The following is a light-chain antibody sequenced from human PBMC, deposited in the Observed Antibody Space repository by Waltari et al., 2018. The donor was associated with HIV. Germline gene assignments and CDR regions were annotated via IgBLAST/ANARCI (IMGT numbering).Light chain of an antibody. CDR3: QQYGSSPLFT. V-gene: IGKV3-20*01. J-gene: IGKJ3*01. Sequence: ETVWTRSPGTMSLSPGERATRSCRASQNVGGNYLAWYQHRPGQTPRLLIYDASSRATGIPDRFSGSGSGTEFTLTITRLEPEDFAVYYCQQYGSSPLFTFGPGTKVDIK. CDR1: QNVGGNY. CDR2: DAS.